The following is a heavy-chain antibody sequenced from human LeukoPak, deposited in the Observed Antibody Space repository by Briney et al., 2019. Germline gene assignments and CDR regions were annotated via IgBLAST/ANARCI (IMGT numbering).Heavy chain of an antibody. V-gene: IGHV3-7*01. CDR1: GFTFSRYW. CDR3: ARDGYSGYDSTDY. J-gene: IGHJ4*02. D-gene: IGHD5-12*01. CDR2: IKQDGSEK. Sequence: GGSLRLSCAASGFTFSRYWMSWVRQAPGKGLEWVANIKQDGSEKYYVDSVKGRFTISRDNAKNSLYLQMNSLRAEDTAVYYRARDGYSGYDSTDYWGQGTLVTVSS.